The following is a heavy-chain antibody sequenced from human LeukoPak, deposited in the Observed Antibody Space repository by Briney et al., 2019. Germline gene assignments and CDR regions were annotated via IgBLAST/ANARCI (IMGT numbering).Heavy chain of an antibody. J-gene: IGHJ4*02. CDR3: ASVTWSDHFSDFDY. V-gene: IGHV4-39*01. CDR2: IDYSGGI. D-gene: IGHD3-3*01. CDR1: GGSISSSSYY. Sequence: SETLSLTCTVSGGSISSSSYYWGWIRQPPGKGLEWIASIDYSGGIYYNPSLKSRVTISVDTSKNQFSLKLSSVTAADTAVYYCASVTWSDHFSDFDYWGQGTLVTVSS.